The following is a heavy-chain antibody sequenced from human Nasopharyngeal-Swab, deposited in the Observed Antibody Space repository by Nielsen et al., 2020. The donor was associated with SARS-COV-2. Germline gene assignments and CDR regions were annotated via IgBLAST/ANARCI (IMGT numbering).Heavy chain of an antibody. CDR3: ARPRGSGWYREAFDI. V-gene: IGHV4-39*01. J-gene: IGHJ3*02. D-gene: IGHD6-19*01. Sequence: WIRQPPGKGLEWIGSIYYSGSTYYNPSLKRRVTISVDTSKNQFSLKLSSGTAADTAVYYCARPRGSGWYREAFDIWGQGTMVTVSS. CDR2: IYYSGST.